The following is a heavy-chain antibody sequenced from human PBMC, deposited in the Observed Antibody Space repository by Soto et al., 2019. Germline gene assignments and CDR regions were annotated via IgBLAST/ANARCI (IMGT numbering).Heavy chain of an antibody. CDR2: VKSKNDGGTT. J-gene: IGHJ4*01. V-gene: IGHV3-15*07. CDR1: GFTFSNAW. D-gene: IGHD3-22*01. CDR3: TTDSYITSIIVRFDY. Sequence: GGSLRLSCAASGFTFSNAWINWVRQAPGKGLEWVGRVKSKNDGGTTDFAAPVKGRFAISRDDSKNMVYLEMNSLQTEDTAIKYCTTDSYITSIIVRFDYWGHGTLVTVSS.